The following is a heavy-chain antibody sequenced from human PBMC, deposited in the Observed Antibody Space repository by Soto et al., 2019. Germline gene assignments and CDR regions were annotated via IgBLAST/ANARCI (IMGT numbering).Heavy chain of an antibody. V-gene: IGHV4-34*01. CDR1: GWSFSGYY. J-gene: IGHJ6*02. CDR3: ARGGITGTTVYCYYGMDV. CDR2: INHSGST. Sequence: XETLSLTCSVYGWSFSGYYWSWIRQPPGKGLEWIGGINHSGSTNYNPSLKSRVTISVDTSKNQFSLKLSSVTAADTAVYYCARGGITGTTVYCYYGMDVWGQGTTVTVSS. D-gene: IGHD1-7*01.